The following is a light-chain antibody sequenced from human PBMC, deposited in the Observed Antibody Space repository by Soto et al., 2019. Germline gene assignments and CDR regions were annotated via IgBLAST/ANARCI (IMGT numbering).Light chain of an antibody. CDR1: QNIRSN. CDR2: GAS. V-gene: IGKV3-20*01. J-gene: IGKJ2*01. CDR3: QQYGSSPPYT. Sequence: EVVMTQSPGTLSVSPGERATLSCRASQNIRSNLAWYQQKPGQAPRLLIYGASSRATGIPDRFSGSGSGTDFTLTISRLEPEDFAVYYCQQYGSSPPYTFGQGTK.